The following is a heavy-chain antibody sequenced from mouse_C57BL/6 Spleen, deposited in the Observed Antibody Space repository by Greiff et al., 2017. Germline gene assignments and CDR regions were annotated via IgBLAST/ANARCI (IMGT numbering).Heavy chain of an antibody. CDR2: INPSNGGT. Sequence: QVQLQQPGTELVKPGASVKLSCKASGYTFTSYWMHWVKQRPGQGLGWIGNINPSNGGTNYNEKFKSKATLTVDKSSSTAYMQLSSLTSEDSAVYYCARSVYYDYDGYFDVWGTGTTVTVSS. V-gene: IGHV1-53*01. CDR3: ARSVYYDYDGYFDV. D-gene: IGHD2-4*01. CDR1: GYTFTSYW. J-gene: IGHJ1*03.